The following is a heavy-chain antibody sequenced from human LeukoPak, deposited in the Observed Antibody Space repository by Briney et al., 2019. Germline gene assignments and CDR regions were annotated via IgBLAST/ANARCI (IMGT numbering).Heavy chain of an antibody. J-gene: IGHJ4*02. Sequence: PSETLSLTCTVSGGSISSYYWSWIRQPPGKGLEWIGYIYYSGSTNYNPSLKSRVTISVDTSKNQFSLKLSSVTAADTAVYYCARSYYYYSSGYPDYYFDYWGQGTLVTVSS. D-gene: IGHD3-22*01. CDR3: ARSYYYYSSGYPDYYFDY. V-gene: IGHV4-59*01. CDR1: GGSISSYY. CDR2: IYYSGST.